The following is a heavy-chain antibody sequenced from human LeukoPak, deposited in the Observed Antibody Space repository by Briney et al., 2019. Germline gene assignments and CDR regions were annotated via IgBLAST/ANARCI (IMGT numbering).Heavy chain of an antibody. Sequence: LETLSLTCTVSGGSISSSSYYWGWIRQPPGKGLEWIGSIYYSGSTYYNPSLKSRVTISVDTSKNQFSLKLSSVTAADTAVYYCARRGAGSSHKQFDPWGQGTLVPVSS. V-gene: IGHV4-39*01. CDR1: GGSISSSSYY. J-gene: IGHJ5*02. CDR2: IYYSGST. CDR3: ARRGAGSSHKQFDP. D-gene: IGHD1-26*01.